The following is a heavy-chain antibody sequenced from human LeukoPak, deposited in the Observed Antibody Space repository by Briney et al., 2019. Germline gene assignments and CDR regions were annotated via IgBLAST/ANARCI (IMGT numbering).Heavy chain of an antibody. CDR1: GYTFIGYH. Sequence: GASVKVSCKPSGYTFIGYHLHWVRQAPGQGLEWMGWINPKTGDRKYAQRFLDRLTVTRDTSISTAYMELSRLRSDDTAVYYCVRFSGFCGSNRFPSPDFGGRGPVVTVPS. CDR3: VRFSGFCGSNRFPSPDF. CDR2: INPKTGDR. V-gene: IGHV1-2*02. J-gene: IGHJ4*02. D-gene: IGHD2-21*01.